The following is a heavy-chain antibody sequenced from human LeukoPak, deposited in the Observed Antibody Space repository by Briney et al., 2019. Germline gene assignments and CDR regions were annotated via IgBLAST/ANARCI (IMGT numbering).Heavy chain of an antibody. CDR2: ISHSGST. V-gene: IGHV4-34*01. D-gene: IGHD5-12*01. J-gene: IGHJ4*02. Sequence: SETLSLTCAVYGGSFSGYYWSSMRQPPGKGLEWIGEISHSGSTNYNPSLKSRVTISVDTSKNQFSLKLSSVTAADTAVYYCAREATIEYFDYWGQGTLVTVSS. CDR3: AREATIEYFDY. CDR1: GGSFSGYY.